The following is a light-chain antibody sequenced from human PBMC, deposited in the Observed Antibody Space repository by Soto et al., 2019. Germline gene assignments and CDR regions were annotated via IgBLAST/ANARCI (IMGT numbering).Light chain of an antibody. Sequence: EIVLTQSPGTLSLSPGERATLSCRASQSVSSNYLAWYQQKPGQAPRLLIHGASSRATGIPDRVSGSGSGTDFTLTISRLEPEDFAMYYCQQYGSTPWTFGQGTKVEI. CDR2: GAS. V-gene: IGKV3-20*01. CDR3: QQYGSTPWT. J-gene: IGKJ1*01. CDR1: QSVSSNY.